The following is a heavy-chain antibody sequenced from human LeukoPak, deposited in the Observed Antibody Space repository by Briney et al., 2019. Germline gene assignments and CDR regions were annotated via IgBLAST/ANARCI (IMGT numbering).Heavy chain of an antibody. Sequence: PGGSLRLSCAASGFTFSSYEMNWVRQAPGKGLEWVSYISSSGSTIYYADSVKGRFTISRDNAKNSLYLQMNSLRAEDTAVYYCARTYYDSSGYPAAWGQGTLVTVSS. CDR1: GFTFSSYE. V-gene: IGHV3-48*03. CDR2: ISSSGSTI. D-gene: IGHD3-22*01. J-gene: IGHJ5*02. CDR3: ARTYYDSSGYPAA.